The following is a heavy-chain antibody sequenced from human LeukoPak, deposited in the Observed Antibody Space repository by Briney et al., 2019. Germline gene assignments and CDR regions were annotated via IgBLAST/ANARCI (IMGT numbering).Heavy chain of an antibody. CDR2: INPNSANT. V-gene: IGHV1-8*03. CDR3: ARGDFGETNTAFDI. J-gene: IGHJ3*02. Sequence: ASVKVSCKTSGHTFTDYDIHWARQAPGQGLEWMGWINPNSANTNYAKKLQGRVTLTRDTSLSIAYMELSSLTSEDAAVYFCARGDFGETNTAFDIWGQGTLVAVSS. D-gene: IGHD4-17*01. CDR1: GHTFTDYD.